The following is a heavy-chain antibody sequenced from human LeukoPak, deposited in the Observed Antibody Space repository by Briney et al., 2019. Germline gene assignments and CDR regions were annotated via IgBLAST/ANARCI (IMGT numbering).Heavy chain of an antibody. CDR1: GGSISSYY. CDR2: IYYSGST. V-gene: IGHV4-59*01. J-gene: IGHJ4*02. D-gene: IGHD6-19*01. CDR3: ARSSGAVAGTNEYYFDY. Sequence: PSETLSLTCTVSGGSISSYYWSWIRQPPGKGLEWIGYIYYSGSTNYNPFLKSRVTISVDTSKNQFSLKLSSVTAADTAVYYCARSSGAVAGTNEYYFDYWGQGTLVTVSS.